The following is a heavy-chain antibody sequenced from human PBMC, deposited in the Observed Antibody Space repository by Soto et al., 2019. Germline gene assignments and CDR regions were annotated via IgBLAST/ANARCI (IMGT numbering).Heavy chain of an antibody. V-gene: IGHV4-59*01. CDR2: IYYSGST. CDR1: GGSISSYY. J-gene: IGHJ4*02. Sequence: SETLSLTCTVSGGSISSYYSSWIRQPPGKGLEWIGYIYYSGSTNYNPSLKSRVTISVDTSKNQFSLKLSSVTAADTAVYYCARGITGTRLAGSRYFDYWGQGTLVTVSS. D-gene: IGHD1-7*01. CDR3: ARGITGTRLAGSRYFDY.